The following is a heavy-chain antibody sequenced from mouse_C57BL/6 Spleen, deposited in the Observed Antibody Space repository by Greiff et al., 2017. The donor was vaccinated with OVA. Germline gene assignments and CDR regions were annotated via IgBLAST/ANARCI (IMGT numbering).Heavy chain of an antibody. CDR2: INPSNGGT. V-gene: IGHV1-53*01. CDR3: ARFLYDGYYEGYFDY. J-gene: IGHJ2*01. Sequence: QVQLQQPGTELVKPGASVKLSCKASGYTFTSYWMHWVKQRPGQGLEWIGNINPSNGGTNYNEKFKSKATLTVDKSSSTAYMQLSSLTSEDSAVYYGARFLYDGYYEGYFDYWAKAPLSQSPQ. D-gene: IGHD2-3*01. CDR1: GYTFTSYW.